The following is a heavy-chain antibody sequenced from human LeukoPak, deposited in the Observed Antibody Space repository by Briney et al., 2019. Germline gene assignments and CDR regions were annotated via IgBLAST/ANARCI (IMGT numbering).Heavy chain of an antibody. V-gene: IGHV4-59*01. D-gene: IGHD3-10*01. J-gene: IGHJ3*02. CDR3: ASMAIEKGSAFDI. Sequence: SETLSLTCTVSGGSISSYYWSWIRQPPGKGLEWIGYIYYSGSTNYNPSLESRVTISVDTSKNQFSLKLSSVTAADTAVYYCASMAIEKGSAFDIWGQGTMVTVSS. CDR1: GGSISSYY. CDR2: IYYSGST.